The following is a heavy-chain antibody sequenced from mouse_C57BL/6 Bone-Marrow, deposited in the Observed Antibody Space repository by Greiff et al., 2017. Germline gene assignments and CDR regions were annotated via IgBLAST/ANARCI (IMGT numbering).Heavy chain of an antibody. D-gene: IGHD1-1*01. J-gene: IGHJ2*01. CDR3: TTVVDGGY. CDR2: IDPENGDT. CDR1: GFNIKDDY. Sequence: VQLQQSGAELVRPGASVKLSCTASGFNIKDDYMHWVKQRPEQGLEWIGWIDPENGDTEYASKFQGKATITADTSSNTAYLQLSSLTSEDTAVYYWTTVVDGGYWGQGTTLTVSS. V-gene: IGHV14-4*01.